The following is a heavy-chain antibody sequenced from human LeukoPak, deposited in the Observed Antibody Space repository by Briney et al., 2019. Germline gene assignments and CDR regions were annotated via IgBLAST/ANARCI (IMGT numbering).Heavy chain of an antibody. Sequence: SQTLSLTCAVSGGSISSGDYSWSWIRQPPGKGLEWIGYIYHSGSIYYNPSLKSRVTISVDTSKNQFSLKLSSVTAADTAVYYCAREPYGSGSFDYWGQGTLVTVSS. J-gene: IGHJ4*02. CDR1: GGSISSGDYS. D-gene: IGHD3-10*01. CDR3: AREPYGSGSFDY. CDR2: IYHSGSI. V-gene: IGHV4-30-2*01.